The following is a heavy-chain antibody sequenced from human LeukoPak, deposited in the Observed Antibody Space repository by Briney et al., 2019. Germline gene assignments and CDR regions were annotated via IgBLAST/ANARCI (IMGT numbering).Heavy chain of an antibody. CDR2: LSGSGDSA. Sequence: TGGSLRLSCAASGFTFSSYAMNWVRQAPGKGLEWVSSLSGSGDSAYYADSVKGRFTFSRDKSKNTLYLQMNSLRAEDTAVYYCARRSPKIAAADTYYYGMDVWGQGTTVTVSS. J-gene: IGHJ6*02. CDR1: GFTFSSYA. CDR3: ARRSPKIAAADTYYYGMDV. V-gene: IGHV3-23*01. D-gene: IGHD6-13*01.